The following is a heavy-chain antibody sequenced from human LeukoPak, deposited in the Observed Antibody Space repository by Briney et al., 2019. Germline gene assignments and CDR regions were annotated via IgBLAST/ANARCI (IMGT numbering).Heavy chain of an antibody. CDR2: INRDGSST. J-gene: IGHJ4*02. V-gene: IGHV3-74*01. D-gene: IGHD3-22*01. CDR3: TTSNYYDSSALKTAFDY. Sequence: GGSLRLSCAASGFTFSSYWMHWVRQAPGKGLVWVSVINRDGSSTTYADSVKGRFTVSRDNAKNTLYLQMNSLKTEDTAVYYCTTSNYYDSSALKTAFDYWGQGTLVTVSS. CDR1: GFTFSSYW.